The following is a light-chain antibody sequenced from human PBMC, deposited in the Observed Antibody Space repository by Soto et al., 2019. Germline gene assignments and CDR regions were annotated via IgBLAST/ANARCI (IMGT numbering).Light chain of an antibody. V-gene: IGKV1-5*03. Sequence: DIQMTHCPSTLSGSVGDRVTITCRASQTISSWLAWYQQKPGKAPKLLIYKASTLKSGVPSRFSGSGSGTDFTLTISSLQPEDFATYYCLQDNSYPLTFGGGTKVDIK. J-gene: IGKJ4*01. CDR3: LQDNSYPLT. CDR2: KAS. CDR1: QTISSW.